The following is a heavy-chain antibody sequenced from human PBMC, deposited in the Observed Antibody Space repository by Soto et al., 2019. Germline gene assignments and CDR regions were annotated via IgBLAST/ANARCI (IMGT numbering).Heavy chain of an antibody. Sequence: GGSLRLSCGVSGFTLTSNGVSWVRQAPGKGLEWVSAISPNGQGIWYADSVKGRFTISRDNAKNSLYLQMNSLRAEDTAFYYCAKDTGPNWGQGTLVTVSS. J-gene: IGHJ4*02. CDR2: ISPNGQGI. V-gene: IGHV3-23*01. CDR1: GFTLTSNG. CDR3: AKDTGPN.